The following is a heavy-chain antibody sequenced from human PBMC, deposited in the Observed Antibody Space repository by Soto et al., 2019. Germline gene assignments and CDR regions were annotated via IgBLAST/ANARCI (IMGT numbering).Heavy chain of an antibody. V-gene: IGHV4-61*01. D-gene: IGHD3-16*01. CDR2: IYYSGST. Sequence: LETLSLTCTVSGGSVSSGSYYWSWIRQPPGKGLEWIGYIYYSGSTNYNPSLKSRVTTSVDTSKNQFSLKLSSVTAADTAVYYCAREGAGASWFDPWGQGTLVTVSS. CDR1: GGSVSSGSYY. J-gene: IGHJ5*02. CDR3: AREGAGASWFDP.